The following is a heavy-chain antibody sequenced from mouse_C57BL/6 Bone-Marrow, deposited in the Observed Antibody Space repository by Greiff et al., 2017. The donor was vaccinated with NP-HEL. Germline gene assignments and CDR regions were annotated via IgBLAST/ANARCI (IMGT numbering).Heavy chain of an antibody. V-gene: IGHV5-16*01. CDR2: INYDGSST. J-gene: IGHJ2*01. Sequence: EVKLVESEGGLVQPGSSMKLSCTASGFTFSDYYMAWVRQVPEKGLEWVANINYDGSSTYYLDSLKSRFIISRDNAKNILYLQMSSLKSEDTATYYCARCPLYDYDGRYYFDYWGQGTTLTVSS. D-gene: IGHD2-4*01. CDR3: ARCPLYDYDGRYYFDY. CDR1: GFTFSDYY.